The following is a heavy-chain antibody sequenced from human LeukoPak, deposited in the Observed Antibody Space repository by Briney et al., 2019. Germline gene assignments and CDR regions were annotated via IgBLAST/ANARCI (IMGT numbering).Heavy chain of an antibody. D-gene: IGHD6-13*01. CDR1: GFTFDEYG. CDR3: AREAAAGTYYFDY. Sequence: GGSLRLSCAASGFTFDEYGMSWVRQAPGKGLEWVAVISYDGSNKYYADSVKGRFTISRDNSKNTLYLQMNSLRAEDTAVYYCAREAAAGTYYFDYWGQGTLVTVSS. CDR2: ISYDGSNK. V-gene: IGHV3-30*03. J-gene: IGHJ4*02.